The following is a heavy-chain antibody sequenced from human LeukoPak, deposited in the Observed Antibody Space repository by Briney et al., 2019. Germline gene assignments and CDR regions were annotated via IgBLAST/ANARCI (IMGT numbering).Heavy chain of an antibody. D-gene: IGHD5-24*01. J-gene: IGHJ4*02. V-gene: IGHV4-34*01. CDR1: GGSFSGYY. CDR2: INHSGST. CDR3: ARGRGRLVSWLQLGYYFDY. Sequence: TSETLSLTCAVYGGSFSGYYWSWLRQPPGKGLEWIGEINHSGSTNYNPSLKSRVTISVDTSKNQFSLKLSSVTAADTAVYYCARGRGRLVSWLQLGYYFDYWGQGTLVTVSS.